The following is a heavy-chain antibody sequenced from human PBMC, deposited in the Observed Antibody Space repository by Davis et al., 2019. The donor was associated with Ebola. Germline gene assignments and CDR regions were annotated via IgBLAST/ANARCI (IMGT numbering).Heavy chain of an antibody. J-gene: IGHJ4*02. CDR3: ARGGFASGWYADY. CDR1: GYTFTSYG. Sequence: AASVKVSCKASGYTFTSYGITWVRQAPGQGLEWMGRINPNSGGTNYAQKLQGRVTMTTDTSTSTAYMELRSLRSDDTAVYYCARGGFASGWYADYWGQGTLVIVSS. CDR2: INPNSGGT. D-gene: IGHD6-19*01. V-gene: IGHV1-18*04.